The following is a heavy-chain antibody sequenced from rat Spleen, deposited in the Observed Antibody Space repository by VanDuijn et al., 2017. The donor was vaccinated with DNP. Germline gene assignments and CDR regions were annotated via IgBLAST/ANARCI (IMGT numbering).Heavy chain of an antibody. D-gene: IGHD1-5*01. Sequence: EVQLVESGGGLVQPGRSLKLSCAASGFTFNNYGMHWIRQAPTKGLEWVASISPSGGSTYYRDSVKGRFTISRDNAKSTLYLQMDSLRSEDTATYYCATLDSNIGTRYYWYFDFWGPGTMVTVSS. CDR1: GFTFNNYG. CDR3: ATLDSNIGTRYYWYFDF. J-gene: IGHJ1*01. CDR2: ISPSGGST. V-gene: IGHV5-19*01.